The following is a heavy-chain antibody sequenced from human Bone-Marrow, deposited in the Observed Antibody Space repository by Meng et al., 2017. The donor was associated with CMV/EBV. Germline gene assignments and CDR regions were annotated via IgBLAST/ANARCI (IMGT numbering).Heavy chain of an antibody. V-gene: IGHV4-59*01. CDR3: ARVPYSNYDYYYGMDV. CDR1: GGSISSYY. D-gene: IGHD4-11*01. CDR2: IYYSGST. Sequence: SETLSLTCTVSGGSISSYYWSWIRQPPGKGLEWIGYIYYSGSTNYNPSLKSRVTISVDTSKNQFSLKLSSVTAADTAVYYCARVPYSNYDYYYGMDVWGQGPTVTVSS. J-gene: IGHJ6*02.